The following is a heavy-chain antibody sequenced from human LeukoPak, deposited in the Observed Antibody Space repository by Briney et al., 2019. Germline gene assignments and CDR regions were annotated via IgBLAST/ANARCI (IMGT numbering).Heavy chain of an antibody. D-gene: IGHD5-12*01. CDR3: ARVYSAFDFGY. V-gene: IGHV3-48*03. CDR1: GFTLDNYA. J-gene: IGHJ4*02. Sequence: PGGSLRLSCVVSGFTLDNYAMNWARQVPGKGLEWVAHSSKSATTIDYADSVKGRFTISRDNAKNSLDLQMNSLRAEDTAVYYCARVYSAFDFGYWGQGVLVTVSS. CDR2: SSKSATTI.